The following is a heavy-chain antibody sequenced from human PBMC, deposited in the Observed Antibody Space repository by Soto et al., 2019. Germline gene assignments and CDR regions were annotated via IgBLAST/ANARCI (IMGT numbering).Heavy chain of an antibody. V-gene: IGHV1-69*12. CDR3: ARDLGITGTFSDAFDI. J-gene: IGHJ3*02. CDR1: GGTFSSYA. Sequence: QVQLVQSGAEVKKPGPSVKVSCKASGGTFSSYAISWVRQAPGQGLEWMGGIIPIFGTANYAQKFQGRVTITADESTSTAYMELSSLRSEDTAVYYCARDLGITGTFSDAFDIWGQGTMVTVSS. D-gene: IGHD1-20*01. CDR2: IIPIFGTA.